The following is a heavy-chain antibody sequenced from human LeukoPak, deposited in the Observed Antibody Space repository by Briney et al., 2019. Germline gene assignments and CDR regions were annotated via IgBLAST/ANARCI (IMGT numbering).Heavy chain of an antibody. J-gene: IGHJ3*02. V-gene: IGHV3-74*03. D-gene: IGHD3-10*01. CDR2: INDDGRTT. CDR3: ARSGITMVGGASIGLLTFDI. Sequence: GGSLRLSCAASGFTFSYYWMHWVRQAPGEGLVWVSRINDDGRTTTYADSAKGRITISRDNAKNTLYLQMSSLRVEDTAVYYCARSGITMVGGASIGLLTFDIWGPGTMVTVSP. CDR1: GFTFSYYW.